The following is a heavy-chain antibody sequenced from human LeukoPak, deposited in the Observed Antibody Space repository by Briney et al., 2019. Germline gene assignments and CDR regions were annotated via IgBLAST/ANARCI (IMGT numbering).Heavy chain of an antibody. CDR3: ASRYYSSSWYVNWFDP. CDR1: GGSFSGYY. D-gene: IGHD6-13*01. V-gene: IGHV4-34*01. J-gene: IGHJ5*02. CDR2: INHSGST. Sequence: PSETLSLTCAVYGGSFSGYYWSWIRQPPGKGLEWIGEINHSGSTSYNPSLKSRVTISVDTSKNQFSLKLSSVTAADTAVYYCASRYYSSSWYVNWFDPWGQGTLVTVSS.